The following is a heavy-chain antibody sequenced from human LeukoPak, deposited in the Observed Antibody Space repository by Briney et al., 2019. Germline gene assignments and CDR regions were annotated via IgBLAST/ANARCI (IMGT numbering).Heavy chain of an antibody. CDR1: GYTFTSYD. Sequence: ASVKVSCKASGYTFTSYDINWVRQATGQGLEWMGWMNPNSGNTGYAQKFQGRVTMTRNTSISTAYMELSSLRSEDAAVYYCAKRVPYSYGGLYYYGMDVWGQGTTVTVSS. V-gene: IGHV1-8*01. J-gene: IGHJ6*02. CDR3: AKRVPYSYGGLYYYGMDV. D-gene: IGHD5-18*01. CDR2: MNPNSGNT.